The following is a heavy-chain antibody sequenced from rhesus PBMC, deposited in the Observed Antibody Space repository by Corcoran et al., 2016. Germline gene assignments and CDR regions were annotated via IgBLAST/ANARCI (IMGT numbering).Heavy chain of an antibody. V-gene: IGHV4-65*01. Sequence: QVQLQESGPGLVKPSETLSLTCAVSGGSISSSNWWSCVRQSPGKGLELIGYIYGGSGSTSYHPSLNSRVTISTDTSKNQFSLKLSSVTAADTAVYYCARQSNRHSLDVWGRGVLVTVSS. CDR1: GGSISSSNW. CDR3: ARQSNRHSLDV. J-gene: IGHJ5-2*02. CDR2: IYGGSGST.